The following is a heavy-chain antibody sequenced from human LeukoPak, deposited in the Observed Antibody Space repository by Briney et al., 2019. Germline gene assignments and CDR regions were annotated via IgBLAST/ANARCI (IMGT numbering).Heavy chain of an antibody. CDR1: GFTFSRHS. Sequence: GGSLRLSCAASGFTFSRHSINWVRQAPGKGLEWVSSISSSSSYIYYADSVKGRFTISRDNAKNSLHLQVNSLRAEDTAVYYCVRERFHGSGAPKFDFWGQGTLVTVSS. J-gene: IGHJ4*02. CDR3: VRERFHGSGAPKFDF. D-gene: IGHD3-10*01. V-gene: IGHV3-21*06. CDR2: ISSSSSYI.